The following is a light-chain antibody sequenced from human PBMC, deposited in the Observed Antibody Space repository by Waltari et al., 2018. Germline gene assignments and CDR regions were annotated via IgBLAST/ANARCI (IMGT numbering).Light chain of an antibody. CDR3: SSYTASGALFV. V-gene: IGLV2-14*01. CDR2: DVS. J-gene: IGLJ1*01. Sequence: QSALTQPASVSGSPGQSITFSCTGTSSDVGRYDYVSWYQQHPGKAPKLLIYDVSDRPSGVSNRFSGSQSGNTASLTISGLQAEDEADYYCSSYTASGALFVFGTGTKVTVL. CDR1: SSDVGRYDY.